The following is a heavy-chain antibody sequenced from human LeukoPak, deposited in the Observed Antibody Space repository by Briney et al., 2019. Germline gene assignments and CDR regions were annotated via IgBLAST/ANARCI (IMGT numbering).Heavy chain of an antibody. CDR1: GGSISSYY. V-gene: IGHV4-59*05. D-gene: IGHD1-26*01. CDR2: IYYSGST. J-gene: IGHJ6*03. CDR3: ARNYSGSYFGYYYYYMDV. Sequence: SETLSLTCTVSGGSISSYYWSWIRQPAGKGLEWIGSIYYSGSTYYNPSLKSRVTISVDTSKNQFSLKLSSVTAADTAVYYCARNYSGSYFGYYYYYMDVWGKGTTVTISS.